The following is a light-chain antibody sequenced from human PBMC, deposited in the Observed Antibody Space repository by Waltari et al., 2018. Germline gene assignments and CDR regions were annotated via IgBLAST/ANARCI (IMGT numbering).Light chain of an antibody. Sequence: QLVLTQSPSASASLGASVKLTCTLSSGHSSNIIAWLQQQPGKGPRDLMKVNSDGSHRKGDDIPDRFSGSSSGAERYLTISSLQSEDEADYYCETGGHGTWVFGGGTKLTVL. CDR3: ETGGHGTWV. J-gene: IGLJ3*02. CDR1: SGHSSNI. CDR2: VNSDGSH. V-gene: IGLV4-69*01.